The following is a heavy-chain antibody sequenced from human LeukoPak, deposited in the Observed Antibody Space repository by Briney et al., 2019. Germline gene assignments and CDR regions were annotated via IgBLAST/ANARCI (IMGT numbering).Heavy chain of an antibody. CDR3: ARSLPPAMVDLFDY. CDR2: IYYSGST. V-gene: IGHV4-59*01. J-gene: IGHJ4*02. CDR1: GGSISSYY. D-gene: IGHD2-2*01. Sequence: KTSETLSLTCAVSGGSISSYYWSWIRQPPGKGLEWIGYIYYSGSTNYNPSLKSRVTISVDTSKNQFSLKLSSVTAADTAVYYCARSLPPAMVDLFDYWGQGTLVTVSS.